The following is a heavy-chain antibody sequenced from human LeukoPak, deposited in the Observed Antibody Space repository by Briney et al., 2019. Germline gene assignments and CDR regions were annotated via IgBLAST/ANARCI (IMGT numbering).Heavy chain of an antibody. Sequence: PGRSLRLSCAASGFTFSSYGMHWVRQAPGKGLEWVAIISYDGSNKYYADSVKGRFTISRDNSKNTLYLQMNSLRAEDTAVYYCARGGYDFWSGYYTALDYWGQGTLVTVSS. J-gene: IGHJ4*02. V-gene: IGHV3-30*03. D-gene: IGHD3-3*01. CDR2: ISYDGSNK. CDR3: ARGGYDFWSGYYTALDY. CDR1: GFTFSSYG.